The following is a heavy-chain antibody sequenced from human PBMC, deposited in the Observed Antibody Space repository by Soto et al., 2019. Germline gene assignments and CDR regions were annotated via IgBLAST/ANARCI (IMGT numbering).Heavy chain of an antibody. D-gene: IGHD6-19*01. V-gene: IGHV1-8*01. J-gene: IGHJ5*02. Sequence: ALVTVSCKTFGYVLSMYYIDWLRQATGQGPEWMGWMNPNSGNTVYAQKFQGRITMTRNTSMSTAYMELSSLRPEDTAVYYCARTGFGAVAGTWVQGTLVTVSS. CDR2: MNPNSGNT. CDR1: GYVLSMYY. CDR3: ARTGFGAVAGT.